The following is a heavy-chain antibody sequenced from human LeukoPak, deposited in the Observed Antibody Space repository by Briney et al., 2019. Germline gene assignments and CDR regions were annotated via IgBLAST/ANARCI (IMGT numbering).Heavy chain of an antibody. Sequence: GGSLRLSCAASGFTFSTYAMSWVRQAPGKGLEWVSGLSGSGSSAYYADSVKGRFTISRDNSKNTLYLQMNSLRPEDAAVYYCAKGLTNLGDDWGQGTLVTVSS. CDR1: GFTFSTYA. V-gene: IGHV3-23*01. D-gene: IGHD3-9*01. CDR3: AKGLTNLGDD. CDR2: LSGSGSSA. J-gene: IGHJ4*02.